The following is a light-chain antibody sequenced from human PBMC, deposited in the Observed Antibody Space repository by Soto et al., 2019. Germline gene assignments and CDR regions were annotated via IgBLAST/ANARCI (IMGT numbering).Light chain of an antibody. CDR2: KAS. CDR1: QGISTY. V-gene: IGKV1-5*03. J-gene: IGKJ1*01. CDR3: QHYNSYSEA. Sequence: RFSQSPSSLSASVGDRVNITCRASQGISTYLAWYQQKPGKAPKLLIYKASTLKSGVPSRFSGSGSGTEFTLTISSLQPDDFATYYCQHYNSYSEAFGQGTKVDVK.